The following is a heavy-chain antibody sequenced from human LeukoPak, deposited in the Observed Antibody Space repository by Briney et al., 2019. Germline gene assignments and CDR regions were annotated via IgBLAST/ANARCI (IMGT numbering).Heavy chain of an antibody. J-gene: IGHJ6*02. D-gene: IGHD1-1*01. CDR2: TYYRSEWFH. CDR1: GDSVSSNSAA. CDR3: VGGGTSVAGMDV. V-gene: IGHV6-1*01. Sequence: SQTLSLTCVTSGDSVSSNSAAWNWIRQSPSRGLEWLGRTYYRSEWFHDYAVSVKSRMIINPDTSKNQFSLQLNSVTPEDTAIYYCVGGGTSVAGMDVWGQGTTVTVSS.